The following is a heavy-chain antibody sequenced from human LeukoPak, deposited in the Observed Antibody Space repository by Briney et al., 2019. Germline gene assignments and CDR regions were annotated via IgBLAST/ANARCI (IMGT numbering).Heavy chain of an antibody. D-gene: IGHD4-17*01. V-gene: IGHV1-18*01. J-gene: IGHJ4*02. CDR1: GYTFTSYG. Sequence: ASVKVSFKASGYTFTSYGISWVRQAPGQGLEWMGWISAYNGNTNYAQKLQGRVTMTTDTSTSTAYMELRSLRSDDTAVYYCARDLIGVTTGYFDYWGQGTLVTVSS. CDR3: ARDLIGVTTGYFDY. CDR2: ISAYNGNT.